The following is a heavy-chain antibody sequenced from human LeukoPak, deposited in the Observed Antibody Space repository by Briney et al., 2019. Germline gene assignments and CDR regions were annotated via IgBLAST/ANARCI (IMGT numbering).Heavy chain of an antibody. D-gene: IGHD2-15*01. CDR1: GFTFSSYS. Sequence: GGSLRLSCAASGFTFSSYSMNWVRQAPGKGLEWVSSISSSSSYIYYADSLKGRFTISRDNAKNSLYLQMNSLRAEDTAVYYCASWGRVVVAAIGRDYWGQGTLVTVSS. CDR3: ASWGRVVVAAIGRDY. J-gene: IGHJ4*02. V-gene: IGHV3-21*01. CDR2: ISSSSSYI.